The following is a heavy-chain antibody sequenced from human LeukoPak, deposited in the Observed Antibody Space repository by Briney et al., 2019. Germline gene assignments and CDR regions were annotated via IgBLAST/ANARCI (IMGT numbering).Heavy chain of an antibody. Sequence: SETLSLTCTVSGGSISSSSYYWGWVRQPPGKALEWIGNIFYSGSTYYSPSLKSRVTISLDTSRNQFSLKLNSVTAADTAVYYCARSTYCSGGSCSHNWFDPWGQGTLVTVSS. D-gene: IGHD2-15*01. CDR3: ARSTYCSGGSCSHNWFDP. V-gene: IGHV4-39*07. J-gene: IGHJ5*02. CDR1: GGSISSSSYY. CDR2: IFYSGST.